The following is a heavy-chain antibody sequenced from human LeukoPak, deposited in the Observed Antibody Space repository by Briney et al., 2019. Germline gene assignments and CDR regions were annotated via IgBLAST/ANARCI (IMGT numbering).Heavy chain of an antibody. CDR2: ISSSGSTI. CDR1: GFTFSTYE. V-gene: IGHV3-48*03. CDR3: ARSYGYHFDY. D-gene: IGHD5-18*01. J-gene: IGHJ4*02. Sequence: GGSLRLSCAASGFTFSTYEMNWVRQAPGKGVEWVSYISSSGSTIYYADSVKGRFTISRDNAKNSPYLHMNSLRAEDTAVYYCARSYGYHFDYWDQGTLVTVSS.